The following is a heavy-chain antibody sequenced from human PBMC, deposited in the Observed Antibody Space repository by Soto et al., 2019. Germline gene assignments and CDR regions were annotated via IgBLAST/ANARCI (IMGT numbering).Heavy chain of an antibody. Sequence: SVKVSCKASGGTFSSYAISWVRQAPGQGLEWMGGIIPIFGTANYAQKFQGRVTITADKSTSTAYMELSSLRSEDTAVYYCASWAMTTVTPLIYYYGMDVWGQGTTVTVS. CDR2: IIPIFGTA. D-gene: IGHD4-17*01. J-gene: IGHJ6*02. CDR1: GGTFSSYA. V-gene: IGHV1-69*06. CDR3: ASWAMTTVTPLIYYYGMDV.